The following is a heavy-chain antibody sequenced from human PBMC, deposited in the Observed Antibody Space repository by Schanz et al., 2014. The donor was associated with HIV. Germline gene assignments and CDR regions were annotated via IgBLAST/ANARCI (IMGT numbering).Heavy chain of an antibody. D-gene: IGHD4-4*01. CDR3: ARDIPRDTVTRYYGMDV. Sequence: QVQLQQWGAGLLKPSETLSLTCAVYGGSFRGYYWTWIRQFPGLGLEWIAEVNHSGDTNYNPSLKSRVTIAVDTSKNQFSLKLSSVTAADTAVYYCARDIPRDTVTRYYGMDVWGQGTTVTVSS. CDR1: GGSFRGYY. J-gene: IGHJ6*02. CDR2: VNHSGDT. V-gene: IGHV4-34*02.